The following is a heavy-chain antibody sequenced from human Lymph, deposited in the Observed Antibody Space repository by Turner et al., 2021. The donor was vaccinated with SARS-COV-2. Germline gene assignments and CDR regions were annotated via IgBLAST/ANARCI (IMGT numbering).Heavy chain of an antibody. D-gene: IGHD3-22*01. Sequence: QVQLVQSGAEVKEPGASVKVSCKASGYTFTGYYMHWVRQAPGQGLEWMGWINPDSGGTNYAQNFQDRVTMTRDTSISTAYMELSRLRSDDTAVYYCARVGLYYYDSSAYYGDAFDFWGQGTMVTVSS. CDR2: INPDSGGT. CDR1: GYTFTGYY. V-gene: IGHV1-2*02. CDR3: ARVGLYYYDSSAYYGDAFDF. J-gene: IGHJ3*01.